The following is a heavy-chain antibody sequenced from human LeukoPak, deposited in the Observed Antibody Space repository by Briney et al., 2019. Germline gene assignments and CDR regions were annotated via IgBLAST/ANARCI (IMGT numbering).Heavy chain of an antibody. Sequence: SETLSLTCTVSGGSISSYYWSWIRQPPGKELEWIGYIYYSGSTNYNPSLKSRVTISVDTSKNQFSLKLSSVTAADTAVYYCARVEAGTTAKGYYYYMDVWGKGTTVTVSS. CDR3: ARVEAGTTAKGYYYYMDV. CDR1: GGSISSYY. V-gene: IGHV4-59*01. CDR2: IYYSGST. D-gene: IGHD1-14*01. J-gene: IGHJ6*03.